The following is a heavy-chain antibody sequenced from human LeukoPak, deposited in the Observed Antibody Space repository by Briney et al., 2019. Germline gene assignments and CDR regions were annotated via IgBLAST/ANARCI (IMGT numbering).Heavy chain of an antibody. CDR3: AREGVAANYYYYYMDV. D-gene: IGHD6-25*01. CDR2: IIDSGST. CDR1: GESFSGYY. V-gene: IGHV4-34*12. J-gene: IGHJ6*03. Sequence: SETLSLTCAVYGESFSGYYWSWIRQPPGKGLEWIGDIIDSGSTYYNPSLKSRVTISVDTSKNQFSLKLSSVTAADTAVYYRAREGVAANYYYYYMDVWGKGTTVTVSS.